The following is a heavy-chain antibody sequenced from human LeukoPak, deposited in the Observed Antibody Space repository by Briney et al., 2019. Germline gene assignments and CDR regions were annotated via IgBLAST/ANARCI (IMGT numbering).Heavy chain of an antibody. CDR3: AKDKVKGIVVVVAATEGFDP. V-gene: IGHV3-23*01. Sequence: GGSLRLSCAASGFTFSSYAMSWVRQAPGKGLEWVSAISGSGGSTYYADSVKGRFTISRDNSKNTLYLQMNSLRAEDTAVYYCAKDKVKGIVVVVAATEGFDPWGQGTLVTVSS. D-gene: IGHD2-15*01. CDR2: ISGSGGST. J-gene: IGHJ5*02. CDR1: GFTFSSYA.